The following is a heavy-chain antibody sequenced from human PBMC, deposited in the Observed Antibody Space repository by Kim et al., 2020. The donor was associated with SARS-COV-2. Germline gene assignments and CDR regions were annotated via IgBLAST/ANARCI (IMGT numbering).Heavy chain of an antibody. CDR3: AKDISPNYNILTGSTFDY. J-gene: IGHJ4*02. V-gene: IGHV3-9*01. D-gene: IGHD3-9*01. CDR2: ISWNSDNI. CDR1: GFTFDDYA. Sequence: GGSLRLSCAASGFTFDDYAMHWVRQAPGKGLEWVSGISWNSDNIDYVDSVKGRFNISRDNAKNSLYLQMSSPRADDTASYYCAKDISPNYNILTGSTFDYWGQGTLVTVSS.